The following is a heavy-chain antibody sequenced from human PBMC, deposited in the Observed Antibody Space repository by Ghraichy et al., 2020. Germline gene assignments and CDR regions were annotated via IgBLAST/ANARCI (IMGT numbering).Heavy chain of an antibody. Sequence: ASVKVSCKASGYTFTGYYVHWVRQAPDEGLEWMGWINTSTGGTRYSQRFQGRVTMTRDTSIRTAYLEMTRLRSDDTAVFYCARRLGTAFDTPSFDYWGQGTTVTVSS. CDR2: INTSTGGT. CDR1: GYTFTGYY. D-gene: IGHD5-18*01. J-gene: IGHJ4*02. V-gene: IGHV1-2*02. CDR3: ARRLGTAFDTPSFDY.